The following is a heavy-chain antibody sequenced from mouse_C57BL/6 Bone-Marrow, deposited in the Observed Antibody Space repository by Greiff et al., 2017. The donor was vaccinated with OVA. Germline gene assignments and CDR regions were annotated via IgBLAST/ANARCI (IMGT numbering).Heavy chain of an antibody. CDR1: GYTFTDYY. CDR3: ARDYDPAY. Sequence: QVQLQQSGAELVRPGASVKLSCKASGYTFTDYYINWVKQRPGQGLEWIARIYPGSGNTYYNEKFKGKATLTAEKSSSTAYMQLSSLTSEDSAVYFCARDYDPAYWGQGTLVTVSA. V-gene: IGHV1-76*01. J-gene: IGHJ3*01. D-gene: IGHD2-4*01. CDR2: IYPGSGNT.